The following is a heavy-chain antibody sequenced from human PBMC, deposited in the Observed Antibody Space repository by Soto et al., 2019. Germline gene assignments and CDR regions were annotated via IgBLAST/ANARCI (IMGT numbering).Heavy chain of an antibody. CDR1: GFIFSRSG. CDR2: ISYDGNTK. V-gene: IGHV3-30*03. CDR3: ADQIANGH. J-gene: IGHJ4*02. Sequence: QVQLVESGGGVVLPGTSLRLSCAASGFIFSRSGMHWVRQAPGKGLEWVAVISYDGNTKYYADSVKGRFTISRDNSKKTLYLQMTSLRVEDTAVYYCADQIANGHWGQGTLVTVSS. D-gene: IGHD6-13*01.